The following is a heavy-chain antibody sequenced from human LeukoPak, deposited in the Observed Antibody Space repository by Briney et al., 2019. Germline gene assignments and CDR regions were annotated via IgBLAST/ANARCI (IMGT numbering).Heavy chain of an antibody. Sequence: GRSLRLSCAASGFTFSNYWMTWVRQSPGKGLEWVAIIKQDGSDKYYVDSVKGRFTISRDNAKNSLYLQMSSLRAEDTAVYYCARGGHRQKEFWGQGTLVTVSS. CDR3: ARGGHRQKEF. V-gene: IGHV3-7*01. D-gene: IGHD3-10*01. CDR2: IKQDGSDK. J-gene: IGHJ4*02. CDR1: GFTFSNYW.